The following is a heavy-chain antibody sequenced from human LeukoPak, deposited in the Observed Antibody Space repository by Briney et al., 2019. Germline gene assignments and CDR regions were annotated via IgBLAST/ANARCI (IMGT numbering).Heavy chain of an antibody. D-gene: IGHD3-22*01. J-gene: IGHJ4*02. CDR3: AKDPIADFYDSSGYSDY. CDR1: GFTFSNYG. V-gene: IGHV3-30*02. Sequence: GGSLRLSCAASGFTFSNYGMSWVRQAPGKGLEWVAFIRYDGSNKYYADSVKGRFTISRDNSKNTLYLQMNSLRAEDTAVYYCAKDPIADFYDSSGYSDYWGQGTLVTVSS. CDR2: IRYDGSNK.